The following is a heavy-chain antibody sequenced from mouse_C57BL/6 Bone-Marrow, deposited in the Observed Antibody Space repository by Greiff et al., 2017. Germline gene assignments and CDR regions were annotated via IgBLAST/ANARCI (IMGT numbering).Heavy chain of an antibody. J-gene: IGHJ1*03. CDR2: MYPGNSDT. CDR1: GYTFTSYW. D-gene: IGHD2-3*01. Sequence: VQLQQSGTVLARPGASVKMSCKTSGYTFTSYWMHWVKQRPGQGLEWIGAMYPGNSDTSYNQTFKGKAKLTAVTSASTAYMELSSLTNEDSAVYYCTRSYDGYYPWYFDVWGTGTTVTVSS. CDR3: TRSYDGYYPWYFDV. V-gene: IGHV1-5*01.